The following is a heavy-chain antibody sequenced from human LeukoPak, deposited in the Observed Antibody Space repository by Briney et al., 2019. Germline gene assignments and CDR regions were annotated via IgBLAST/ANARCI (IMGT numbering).Heavy chain of an antibody. CDR3: AREDNLMDFWSGYSDY. CDR2: ISTYNGHT. J-gene: IGHJ4*02. V-gene: IGHV1-18*01. D-gene: IGHD3-3*01. CDR1: GYTFTSYA. Sequence: CKASGYTFTSYAISWVRQAPGQGLEWMGWISTYNGHTNCAQKLQGRVTMTTDTSTSTAYMELRSLRSDDTAVYYCAREDNLMDFWSGYSDYWGQGTLVTVSS.